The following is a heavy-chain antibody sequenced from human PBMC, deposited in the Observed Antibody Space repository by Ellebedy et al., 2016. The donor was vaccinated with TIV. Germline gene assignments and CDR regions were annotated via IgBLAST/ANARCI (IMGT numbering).Heavy chain of an antibody. J-gene: IGHJ4*02. D-gene: IGHD2-2*01. CDR1: GFTFSSYA. V-gene: IGHV3-23*01. CDR2: ISGSGGST. CDR3: AKRIGGVVPAANDY. Sequence: GESLKISCAASGFTFSSYAMSWVRQAPGKGLEWVSAISGSGGSTYYADSVKGRFTISRDNSKNTLYLQMNSLRAEDTAVYYCAKRIGGVVPAANDYWGQGTLVTVSS.